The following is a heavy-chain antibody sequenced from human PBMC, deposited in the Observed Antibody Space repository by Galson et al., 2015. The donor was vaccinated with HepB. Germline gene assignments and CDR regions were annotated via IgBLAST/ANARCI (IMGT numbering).Heavy chain of an antibody. CDR3: AREGVPGTYDY. CDR1: GFTFNIYS. Sequence: SLRLSCAASGFTFNIYSMHWVRQAPEKGLESVSAISPNGGNTYYANSVKGRFTISRDNSKNTLYLQMGSLRAEDMAVYYCAREGVPGTYDYWGQGTLVTVSS. J-gene: IGHJ4*02. D-gene: IGHD6-19*01. CDR2: ISPNGGNT. V-gene: IGHV3-64*01.